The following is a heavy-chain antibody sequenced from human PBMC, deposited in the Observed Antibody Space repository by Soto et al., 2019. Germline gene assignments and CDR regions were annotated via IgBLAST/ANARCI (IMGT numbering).Heavy chain of an antibody. J-gene: IGHJ3*02. D-gene: IGHD3-16*01. CDR3: ARTSMITFGGAHDAFDI. V-gene: IGHV3-48*01. Sequence: PGVSLRLSCAASGFTFSSYAMSWVRQAPGKGLEWVSYISSSSSSIYYADSVKGRFTISRDNSKNTLYLQMNSLRAEDTAVYYCARTSMITFGGAHDAFDIWGQGTMVTVSS. CDR2: ISSSSSSI. CDR1: GFTFSSYA.